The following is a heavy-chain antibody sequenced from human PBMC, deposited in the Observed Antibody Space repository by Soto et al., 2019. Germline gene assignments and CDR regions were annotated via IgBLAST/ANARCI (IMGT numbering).Heavy chain of an antibody. CDR1: GYTFTSYG. CDR2: ISAYNGNT. CDR3: ARDMCGGGFGEPNWLDP. Sequence: ASVKVSCKASGYTFTSYGISWVRQAPGQGLEWMGWISAYNGNTNYAQKFQGRVTMTTDTSTSTAYMELRSLRSDDTAVYYCARDMCGGGFGEPNWLDPWGQGTLVTVAS. D-gene: IGHD3-10*01. J-gene: IGHJ5*02. V-gene: IGHV1-18*04.